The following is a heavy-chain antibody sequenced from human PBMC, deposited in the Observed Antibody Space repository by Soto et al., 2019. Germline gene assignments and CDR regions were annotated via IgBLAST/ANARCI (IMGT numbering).Heavy chain of an antibody. D-gene: IGHD2-21*01. CDR3: AKDSAVVVVAGDAFDI. V-gene: IGHV3-23*01. Sequence: PGGSLRLSCAASGFMFNNYAMNWVRQAPGKGLEWVSGLSGSGGTIYYADSVEGRFTISRDNSKNTLYLQVNSLRAEDTAVYYCAKDSAVVVVAGDAFDIWGQGTMVPVSS. CDR1: GFMFNNYA. CDR2: LSGSGGTI. J-gene: IGHJ3*02.